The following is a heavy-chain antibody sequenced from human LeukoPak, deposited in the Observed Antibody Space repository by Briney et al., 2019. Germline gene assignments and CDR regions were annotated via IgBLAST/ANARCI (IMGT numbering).Heavy chain of an antibody. CDR3: AKNGDRGAYCSGGSCYPYYYYNMDV. J-gene: IGHJ6*03. CDR1: GFTFSSYE. V-gene: IGHV3-48*03. D-gene: IGHD2-15*01. CDR2: ISSSGSTI. Sequence: GGSLRLSCAASGFTFSSYEMNWVRQAPGKGLEWVSYISSSGSTIYYADSVKGRFTISRDNAKNSLYLQMNSLRAEDTAIYYCAKNGDRGAYCSGGSCYPYYYYNMDVWGKGTTVTISS.